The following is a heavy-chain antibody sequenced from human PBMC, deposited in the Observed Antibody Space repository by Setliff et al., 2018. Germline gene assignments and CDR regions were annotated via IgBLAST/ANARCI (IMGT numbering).Heavy chain of an antibody. Sequence: SGPTLVNPTQTLTLTCTSSGFSLSTSGMCVSWIRQPPGKALEWLARIDWDDDKYYSTSLKTRLTISKDTSKNQVVLTMTNMDPVDTATYYCARGSSGWSEFDYWGQGTLVTVSS. D-gene: IGHD6-19*01. CDR1: GFSLSTSGMC. J-gene: IGHJ4*02. V-gene: IGHV2-70*11. CDR3: ARGSSGWSEFDY. CDR2: IDWDDDK.